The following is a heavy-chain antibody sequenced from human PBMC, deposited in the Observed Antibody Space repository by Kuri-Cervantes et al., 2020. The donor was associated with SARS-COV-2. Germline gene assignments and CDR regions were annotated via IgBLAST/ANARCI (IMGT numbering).Heavy chain of an antibody. Sequence: SETLSLTCAVYGGSFSGYYWSWIRQPPGKGLEWIGEINHSGSTNCNPSLKSRVTISVDTSKNQFSLKLSSVTAADTAVYYCARGAFRIRIQLWDGFDYWGQGTLVTVSS. CDR3: ARGAFRIRIQLWDGFDY. D-gene: IGHD5-18*01. CDR1: GGSFSGYY. CDR2: INHSGST. J-gene: IGHJ4*02. V-gene: IGHV4-34*01.